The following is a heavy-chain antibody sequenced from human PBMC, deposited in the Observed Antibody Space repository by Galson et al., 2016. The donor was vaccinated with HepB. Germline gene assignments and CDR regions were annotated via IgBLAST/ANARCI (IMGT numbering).Heavy chain of an antibody. D-gene: IGHD6-19*01. CDR3: AEESHRSGYDALDM. Sequence: SLRLSCAASGFTFSSYAMDWVRQAPRKGLEWVSAISRSGGATYYADSVKGRFTIFRDNSKDTLYLQMNSLRAEDTAVYYCAEESHRSGYDALDMWGQGTMVSVSS. CDR2: ISRSGGAT. V-gene: IGHV3-23*01. J-gene: IGHJ3*02. CDR1: GFTFSSYA.